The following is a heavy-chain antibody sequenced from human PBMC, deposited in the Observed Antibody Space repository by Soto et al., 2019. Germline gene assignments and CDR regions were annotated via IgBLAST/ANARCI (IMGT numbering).Heavy chain of an antibody. CDR1: GGSISSSSYY. CDR2: IYYSGST. J-gene: IGHJ4*02. D-gene: IGHD3-10*01. Sequence: SETLSLTCTVSGGSISSSSYYWGWIRQPPGKGLEWIGSIYYSGSTYYNPSLKSRVTISVDTSKNQFSLKLSSVTAADTAVYYCARLGAMVRGATSDYWGQGTLVTVSS. CDR3: ARLGAMVRGATSDY. V-gene: IGHV4-39*01.